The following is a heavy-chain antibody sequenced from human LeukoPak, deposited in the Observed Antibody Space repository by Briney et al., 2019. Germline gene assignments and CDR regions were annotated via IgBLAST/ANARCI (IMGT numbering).Heavy chain of an antibody. D-gene: IGHD3-22*01. Sequence: GGSLKLSCAASGFTFTSYGMHWVRQAPGKGLVWVSRTNSDGSRTIYADSVKGRFTISRDNAKNTLYLQMNSLRAEDTAVYYCARDIYYYDSSGYYIETCAFDIWGQGTMVTVSS. CDR3: ARDIYYYDSSGYYIETCAFDI. CDR1: GFTFTSYG. J-gene: IGHJ3*02. CDR2: TNSDGSRT. V-gene: IGHV3-74*01.